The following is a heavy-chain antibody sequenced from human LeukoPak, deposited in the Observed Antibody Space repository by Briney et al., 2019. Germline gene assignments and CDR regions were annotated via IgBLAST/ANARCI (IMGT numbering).Heavy chain of an antibody. CDR1: GGSFSGYY. CDR2: INHSGST. Sequence: SETLSLTCAVYGGSFSGYYWSWIRQPPGKGLEWIGEINHSGSTNYNPSLKSRVTISVDTSKNQFSLKLSSVTAADTAVYYCARSTIVGATYYFDYWGQGTLVTVSS. V-gene: IGHV4-34*01. J-gene: IGHJ4*02. D-gene: IGHD1-26*01. CDR3: ARSTIVGATYYFDY.